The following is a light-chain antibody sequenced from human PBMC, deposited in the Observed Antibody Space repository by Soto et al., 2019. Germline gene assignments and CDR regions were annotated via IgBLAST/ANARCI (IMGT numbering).Light chain of an antibody. CDR1: QSVSSN. Sequence: EIVMTQSPATLSVSPGERATLSCRASQSVSSNLAWYQQKPGQAPRLLIYGASTRATGIPDRFSGRGSGADFTLTISRLEPEDFAVYYCQQYASSPLLTFGGGTKVDI. CDR2: GAS. J-gene: IGKJ4*01. V-gene: IGKV3D-15*01. CDR3: QQYASSPLLT.